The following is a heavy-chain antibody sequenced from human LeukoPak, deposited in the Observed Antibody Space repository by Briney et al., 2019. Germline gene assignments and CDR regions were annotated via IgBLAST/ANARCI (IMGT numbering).Heavy chain of an antibody. D-gene: IGHD3-22*01. CDR2: IYPGDSDT. J-gene: IGHJ4*02. V-gene: IGHV5-51*01. CDR3: VRPRAYDSSGYYYEGFDY. CDR1: GYSFTSYW. Sequence: GESLKISCKGSGYSFTSYWIGWVRQMPGKGLEWMGIIYPGDSDTRYSPSFQGQVTISADKSISTAYLQWSSLKASDTAMYYCVRPRAYDSSGYYYEGFDYWGQGTLVTVSS.